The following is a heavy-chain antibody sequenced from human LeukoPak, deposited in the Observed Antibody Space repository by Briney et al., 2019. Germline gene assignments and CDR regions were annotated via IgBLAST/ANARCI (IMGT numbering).Heavy chain of an antibody. D-gene: IGHD3-9*01. CDR3: AKSGRYDTLTGYYIDY. J-gene: IGHJ4*02. CDR1: GGSITSYY. V-gene: IGHV4-59*01. CDR2: IFYSGST. Sequence: SETLSLTCSVSGGSITSYYWSWVRQPPGKGLEWIGYIFYSGSTNYNPSLKSRVTISVDTSKNEFSLKLRSVTAADTAVYYCAKSGRYDTLTGYYIDYWGQGALVTVSS.